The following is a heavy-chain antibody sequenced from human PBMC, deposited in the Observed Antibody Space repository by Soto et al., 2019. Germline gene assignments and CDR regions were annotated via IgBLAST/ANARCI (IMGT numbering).Heavy chain of an antibody. D-gene: IGHD3-10*01. CDR3: ARDVYYYGSSPWEGTTGMDV. Sequence: QVQLVQSGAEVKKPGASVKVSCKASGYTFTSYYMHWVRQAPGQGLEWMGIINPSGGSTSYAQKFQGRVTMTRDTSTSTVYMELSSLRSEDTAVYYCARDVYYYGSSPWEGTTGMDVWGQGTTVTVSS. CDR1: GYTFTSYY. CDR2: INPSGGST. V-gene: IGHV1-46*01. J-gene: IGHJ6*02.